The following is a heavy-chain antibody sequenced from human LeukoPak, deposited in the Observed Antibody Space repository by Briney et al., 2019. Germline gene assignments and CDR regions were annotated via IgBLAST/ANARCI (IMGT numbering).Heavy chain of an antibody. CDR1: GGSITSSNW. D-gene: IGHD3-22*01. Sequence: SGTLSLTCAVSGGSITSSNWWSWVRQPPGKGLEWIGEIYHSGSTNYNPSLKSRVTISVDNSKNQFSLNLGSVSAADTAVYYCARTLLPAVKGAFDIWGQGTMVTVSS. J-gene: IGHJ3*02. V-gene: IGHV4-4*02. CDR3: ARTLLPAVKGAFDI. CDR2: IYHSGST.